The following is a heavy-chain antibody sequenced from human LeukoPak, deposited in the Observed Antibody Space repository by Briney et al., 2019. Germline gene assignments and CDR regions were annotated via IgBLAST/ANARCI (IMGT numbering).Heavy chain of an antibody. D-gene: IGHD2-15*01. CDR2: ISYDGGNK. Sequence: GRSLRLSCAASRFTFSSYAMHWVRQAPGKGLEWVAVISYDGGNKYYADSVKGRFTISRDNSKNTLYLQMNSLRAEDTAVYYCATGIGYCSGGSCRDYFDYWGQGTLVTVSS. J-gene: IGHJ4*02. CDR1: RFTFSSYA. CDR3: ATGIGYCSGGSCRDYFDY. V-gene: IGHV3-30*04.